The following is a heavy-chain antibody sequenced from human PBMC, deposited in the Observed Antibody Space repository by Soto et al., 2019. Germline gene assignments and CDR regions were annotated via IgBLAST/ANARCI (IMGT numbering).Heavy chain of an antibody. V-gene: IGHV3-23*01. D-gene: IGHD4-17*01. CDR3: AKDKRYADYVRWFDS. Sequence: EVHLLESGGGLVQPGGSLRLSCTASGFTFSSYAMTWVRQAPGRGLEGVSGITASGGRTFYADSVKGRFTISRDNYRSTLYLQMNSLRAEDTAVYYCAKDKRYADYVRWFDSWGQGTLVTVSS. J-gene: IGHJ5*01. CDR2: ITASGGRT. CDR1: GFTFSSYA.